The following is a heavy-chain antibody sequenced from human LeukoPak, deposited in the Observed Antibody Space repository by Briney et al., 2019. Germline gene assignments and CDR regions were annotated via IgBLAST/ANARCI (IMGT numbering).Heavy chain of an antibody. V-gene: IGHV3-7*03. J-gene: IGHJ4*02. CDR1: GFTVSNNY. CDR3: VRGPHIAATSY. D-gene: IGHD6-25*01. Sequence: GGSLRLSCAASGFTVSNNYMSWVRQAPGKGLEWVANIKQDGSEKQYVDSVKGRFAISRDNAKKSLYLQINTLRAEDTAVYYCVRGPHIAATSYWGQGTLVTVSS. CDR2: IKQDGSEK.